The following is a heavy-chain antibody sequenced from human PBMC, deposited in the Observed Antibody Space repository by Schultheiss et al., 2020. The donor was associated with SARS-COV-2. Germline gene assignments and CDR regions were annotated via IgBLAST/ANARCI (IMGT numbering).Heavy chain of an antibody. CDR1: GFSLSNARMG. J-gene: IGHJ3*02. CDR3: ARNSGSYPESAFDI. V-gene: IGHV2-70*04. CDR2: IDWDDDK. D-gene: IGHD1-26*01. Sequence: SGPTLVKPTETLTLTCTVSGFSLSNARMGVSWIRQPPGKALEWLARIDWDDDKFYSTSLKTRLTISKDTSKNQVVLTMTNMDPVDTATYYCARNSGSYPESAFDIWGQGTMVTVSS.